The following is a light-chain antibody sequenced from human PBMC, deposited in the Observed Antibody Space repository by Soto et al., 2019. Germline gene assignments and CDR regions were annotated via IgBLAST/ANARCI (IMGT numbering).Light chain of an antibody. V-gene: IGKV3D-15*01. CDR1: QSISTN. CDR2: GTS. J-gene: IGKJ4*01. CDR3: QQYHDWPLS. Sequence: EIVMTQSQATLSVSPGEGATLSCRASQSISTNLAWYQQKPGQAPRLLIDGTSSSATGIPARFIGSGSATEFTHNISDLQSEEFAVYFCQQYHDWPLSFGGGTRVE.